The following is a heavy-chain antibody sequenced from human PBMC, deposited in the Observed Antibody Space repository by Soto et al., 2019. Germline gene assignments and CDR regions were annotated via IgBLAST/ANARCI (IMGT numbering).Heavy chain of an antibody. CDR2: VSPYDGDT. V-gene: IGHV1-18*01. J-gene: IGHJ5*02. CDR1: GYTFTTYG. D-gene: IGHD1-26*01. Sequence: QVQLVQSGVEVKKPGASVKVSCKASGYTFTTYGISWVRQAPGQGLEWVGWVSPYDGDTNYADALQGRVTMTTDTSTTTAYMELRSLRSDDTAMYYCARDHGGSYQADCFDPWGQGTLVIVSS. CDR3: ARDHGGSYQADCFDP.